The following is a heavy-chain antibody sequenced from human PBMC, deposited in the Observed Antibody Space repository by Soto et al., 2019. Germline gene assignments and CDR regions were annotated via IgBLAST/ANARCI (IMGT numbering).Heavy chain of an antibody. D-gene: IGHD3-3*01. CDR3: ARDNLSAGSMTYYDFWSGYSGLNWFDP. J-gene: IGHJ5*02. V-gene: IGHV1-18*04. CDR2: ISAYNGNT. CDR1: GYTFTSYG. Sequence: ASVKVSCKASGYTFTSYGISWLRQPPGQGLEWMGWISAYNGNTNYAQKLQGRVTMTTDTSTSTAYMELRSLRSDDTAVYYCARDNLSAGSMTYYDFWSGYSGLNWFDPWGQGTLVTVSS.